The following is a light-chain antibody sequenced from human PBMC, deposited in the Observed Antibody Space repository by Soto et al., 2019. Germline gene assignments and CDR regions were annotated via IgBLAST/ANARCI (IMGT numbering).Light chain of an antibody. Sequence: QSVLTQPHSVSGSPGQSVAISCSGTSSDVGGYNYVSWYQQHPGKAPKLIIFDVNKRPSGVPDRFSGSKSGSTASLTISGLQAGDEADYYCCSYGGSFYVVGTGTKVTVL. CDR1: SSDVGGYNY. CDR2: DVN. V-gene: IGLV2-11*01. J-gene: IGLJ1*01. CDR3: CSYGGSFYV.